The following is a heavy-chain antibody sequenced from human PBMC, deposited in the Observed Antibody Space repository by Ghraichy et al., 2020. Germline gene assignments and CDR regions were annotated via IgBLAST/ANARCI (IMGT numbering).Heavy chain of an antibody. CDR3: AREAGLVVVINSVPFDI. CDR2: IKQDGSEK. D-gene: IGHD3-22*01. CDR1: GFTFSSYW. J-gene: IGHJ3*02. Sequence: AALRLSCAASGFTFSSYWMSWVRQAPGKGLEWVANIKQDGSEKYYVDSVKGRFTISRDNAKNSLYLQMNSLRAEDTAVYYCAREAGLVVVINSVPFDIWGQGTMVTVSS. V-gene: IGHV3-7*01.